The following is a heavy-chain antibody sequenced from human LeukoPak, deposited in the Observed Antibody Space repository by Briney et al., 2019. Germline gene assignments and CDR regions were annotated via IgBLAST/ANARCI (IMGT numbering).Heavy chain of an antibody. V-gene: IGHV1-46*01. Sequence: GASVKVSCKASGYTLTSYYMHWVRQAPGQGLEWMGRIDTSGGSTPYAQKFQGRLIMTRDMSTNTVEMELSSLRSEETAVYYCVRNAASGFDYWGQGTLVIVSS. CDR2: IDTSGGST. CDR1: GYTLTSYY. J-gene: IGHJ4*02. CDR3: VRNAASGFDY.